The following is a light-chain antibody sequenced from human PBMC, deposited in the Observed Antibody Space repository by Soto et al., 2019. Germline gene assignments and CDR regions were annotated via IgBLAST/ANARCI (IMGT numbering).Light chain of an antibody. CDR1: SSDVGGYNY. V-gene: IGLV2-8*01. J-gene: IGLJ1*01. CDR3: SSYAGSSNV. Sequence: QSAQGHPPSASGSPGHSVSISCTGTSSDVGGYNYVSWYQQHPGKAPKLMIYEVNKRPSGVPDRFSGSKSGNTASLTVSGLQAEDEADYYCSSYAGSSNVFGPGTKVTVL. CDR2: EVN.